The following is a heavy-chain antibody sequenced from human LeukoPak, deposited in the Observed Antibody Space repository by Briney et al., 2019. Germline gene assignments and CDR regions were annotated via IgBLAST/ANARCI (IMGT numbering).Heavy chain of an antibody. CDR1: GGSISSFY. J-gene: IGHJ4*02. CDR3: ARLDRVGSRYKDFDY. D-gene: IGHD1-26*01. V-gene: IGHV4-59*08. CDR2: IYYSGNT. Sequence: SETLSLTCTVSGGSISSFYWSWIRQPPGKGLEWIGYIYYSGNTNYNPSLKSRVTISVDTSKNQFSLELNSVTAADTAVYYCARLDRVGSRYKDFDYWGQGTLVTVSS.